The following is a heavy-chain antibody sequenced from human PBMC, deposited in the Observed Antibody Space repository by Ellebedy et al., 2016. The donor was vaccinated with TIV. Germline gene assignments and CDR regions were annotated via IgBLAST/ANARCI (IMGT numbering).Heavy chain of an antibody. J-gene: IGHJ5*02. V-gene: IGHV4-59*01. D-gene: IGHD3-22*01. Sequence: MPSETLSLTCTVSGGSISSYYWSRIRQPPGKGLEWIGYIYYSGSTNYNPSLKSRVTISVDTSKNQFSLKLSSVTAADTAVYYCARDYYDSSGYSFNWFDPWGQGTLVTVSS. CDR1: GGSISSYY. CDR2: IYYSGST. CDR3: ARDYYDSSGYSFNWFDP.